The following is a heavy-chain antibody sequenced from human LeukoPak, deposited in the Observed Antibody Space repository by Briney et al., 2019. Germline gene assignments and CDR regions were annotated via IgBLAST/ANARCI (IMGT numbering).Heavy chain of an antibody. V-gene: IGHV1-18*01. CDR2: ISAYNGNT. CDR3: ASVYYYDSSGQSGAFDI. J-gene: IGHJ3*02. D-gene: IGHD3-22*01. CDR1: GYIFTNYG. Sequence: GASVKVSCKASGYIFTNYGINWVRQAPGQGLEWMGWISAYNGNTKYTQKLQDRVTMTTDTSTSTAYMELKTLRSDDTAVYFCASVYYYDSSGQSGAFDIWGQGTMVTVSS.